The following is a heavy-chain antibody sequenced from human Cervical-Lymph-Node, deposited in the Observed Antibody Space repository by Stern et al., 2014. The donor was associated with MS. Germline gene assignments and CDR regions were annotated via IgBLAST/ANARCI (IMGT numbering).Heavy chain of an antibody. CDR1: GFTFSSYC. CDR2: ISYDGKHK. J-gene: IGHJ4*02. Sequence: VQLVESGGAVVQPGRSLRLSCAASGFTFSSYCMHWVRQAPGKGLEWVTVISYDGKHKYYAASVKGRFTISRDNSKNTLHLQMNSVTPDDTAIYYCARDYEDTSMLFDHWGQGTLVTVSS. CDR3: ARDYEDTSMLFDH. D-gene: IGHD2-8*01. V-gene: IGHV3-30*03.